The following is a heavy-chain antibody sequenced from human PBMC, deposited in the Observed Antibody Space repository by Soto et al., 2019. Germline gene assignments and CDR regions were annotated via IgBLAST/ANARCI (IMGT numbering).Heavy chain of an antibody. J-gene: IGHJ1*01. V-gene: IGHV1-2*04. CDR3: AREEDCSGGSCYGAEYFQH. CDR1: GYTFTSYY. CDR2: INPNSGGT. Sequence: GASVKVSCKASGYTFTSYYMHWVRQAPGQGLEWMGWINPNSGGTNYAQKFQGWVTMTRDTSISTAYMELSRLRSDDTAVYYCAREEDCSGGSCYGAEYFQHWGQGTLVTVSS. D-gene: IGHD2-15*01.